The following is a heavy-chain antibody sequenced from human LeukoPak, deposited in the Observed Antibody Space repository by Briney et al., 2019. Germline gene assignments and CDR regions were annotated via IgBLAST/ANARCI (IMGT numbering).Heavy chain of an antibody. CDR2: IYDSGST. CDR3: ARSPAYLYDLSYGMDV. V-gene: IGHV4-34*01. D-gene: IGHD3-3*01. Sequence: SETLSLSCAVSVGSFCVAYWSWICQPPGKGLGWRCQIYDSGSTNYTPSLKTRVTILVATSKKQFSLKLTSVTVADRAVYYWARSPAYLYDLSYGMDVWGQETTVTVSS. CDR1: VGSFCVAY. J-gene: IGHJ6*02.